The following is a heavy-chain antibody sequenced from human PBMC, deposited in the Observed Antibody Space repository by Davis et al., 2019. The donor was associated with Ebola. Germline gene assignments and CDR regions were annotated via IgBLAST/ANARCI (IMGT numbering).Heavy chain of an antibody. Sequence: AASVQVSCKASGYTFTSYGLTWVRQAPGQGLEWMGWINPHNGNTNYAQNVQGRVTMTTDTSTTTAYMEVGSLRSDDTAVYYCARAQFPTTSDHWGQGTLVTVSS. V-gene: IGHV1-18*04. J-gene: IGHJ4*02. CDR3: ARAQFPTTSDH. CDR2: INPHNGNT. D-gene: IGHD1-1*01. CDR1: GYTFTSYG.